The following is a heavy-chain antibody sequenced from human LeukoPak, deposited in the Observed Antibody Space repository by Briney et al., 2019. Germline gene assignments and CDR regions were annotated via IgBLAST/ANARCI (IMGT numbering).Heavy chain of an antibody. CDR2: ISSSSSYI. V-gene: IGHV3-21*01. J-gene: IGHJ4*02. CDR1: GFTFSSYS. Sequence: PGGSLRLSCAASGFTFSSYSMNWVRQAPGKGLEWVSSISSSSSYIYYADSVKGRFTISRDNAKNSLYLQMNSLRAEDTAVYYCARGIRHIVVVVAAEDGEFDYWGQGTLVTVSS. D-gene: IGHD2-15*01. CDR3: ARGIRHIVVVVAAEDGEFDY.